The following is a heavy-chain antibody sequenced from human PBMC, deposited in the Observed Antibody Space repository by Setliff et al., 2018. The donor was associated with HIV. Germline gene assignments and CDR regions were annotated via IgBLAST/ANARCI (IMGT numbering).Heavy chain of an antibody. CDR1: GGTISNSG. Sequence: VASVKVSCKASGGTISNSGISWVRQATGQGLEWMGWMNPNNGNTGYAEKFQGRVTMTRDTSISTAYMELSSLRSEDSAVYYCASSWSRVPYYGLDVWGQGTTVTVSS. D-gene: IGHD6-13*01. CDR2: MNPNNGNT. J-gene: IGHJ6*02. V-gene: IGHV1-8*02. CDR3: ASSWSRVPYYGLDV.